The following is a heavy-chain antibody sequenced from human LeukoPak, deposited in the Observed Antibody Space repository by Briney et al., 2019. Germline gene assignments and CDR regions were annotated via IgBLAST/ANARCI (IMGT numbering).Heavy chain of an antibody. CDR3: AGHLWRKQQLVLWFDP. CDR1: GGSISSSSYY. D-gene: IGHD6-13*01. CDR2: IYYSGST. V-gene: IGHV4-39*01. J-gene: IGHJ5*02. Sequence: PSETLSLTCTVSGGSISSSSYYWGWIRQPPGKGLEWIGSIYYSGSTYYNPSLKSRVTISVDTSKDQFSLKLSSVTTADTAVYYCAGHLWRKQQLVLWFDPWGQGTLVTVSS.